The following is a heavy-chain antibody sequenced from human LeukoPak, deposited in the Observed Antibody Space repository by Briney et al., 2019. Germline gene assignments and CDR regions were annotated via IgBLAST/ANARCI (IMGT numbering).Heavy chain of an antibody. CDR2: IYYSGST. D-gene: IGHD2-8*01. CDR3: ARAFRMYALHNWFDP. V-gene: IGHV4-59*01. CDR1: GGSISSYY. Sequence: SETLSLTCTVSGGSISSYYWSWIRQPPGKGLEWIGYIYYSGSTNYNPSLRSRVTISVDTSKNQFALRLSSVTAADTAVYYCARAFRMYALHNWFDPWGQGTLVTVSS. J-gene: IGHJ5*02.